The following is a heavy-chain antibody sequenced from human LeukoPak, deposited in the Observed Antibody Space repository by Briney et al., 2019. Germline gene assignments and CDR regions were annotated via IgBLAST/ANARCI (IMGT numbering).Heavy chain of an antibody. J-gene: IGHJ4*02. D-gene: IGHD3-22*01. CDR2: IYDSGST. CDR3: ARHYYDRSDSYSFDY. Sequence: SETLSLTCTVSGGSLRSYYWSWVRQPPGKGLEWIGYIYDSGSTNYNPSLKTRVTISVDTSKNQFSLKLSSVTAADSAVYYCARHYYDRSDSYSFDYWGQGTLVTVSS. V-gene: IGHV4-59*08. CDR1: GGSLRSYY.